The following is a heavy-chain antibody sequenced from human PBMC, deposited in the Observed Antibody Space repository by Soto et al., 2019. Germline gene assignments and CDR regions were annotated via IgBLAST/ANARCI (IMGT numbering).Heavy chain of an antibody. CDR3: ARQGRPGYCTGGNCYPTFDV. D-gene: IGHD2-8*02. CDR2: VYYTGIT. V-gene: IGHV4-39*01. Sequence: QMHLLESGPGLVKPSETLSLTCTVSGGSISSSAYYWGWIRQSPGKGLEWIGSVYYTGITDYKSSLESRISISADTSRNQLSLRLNSMTAADTGIYFCARQGRPGYCTGGNCYPTFDVWGQWTLVTVSS. CDR1: GGSISSSAYY. J-gene: IGHJ3*01.